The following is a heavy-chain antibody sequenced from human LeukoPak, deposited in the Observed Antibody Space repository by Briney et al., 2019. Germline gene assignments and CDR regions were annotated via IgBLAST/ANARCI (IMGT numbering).Heavy chain of an antibody. J-gene: IGHJ6*02. V-gene: IGHV3-7*03. CDR3: ARWGGLDV. CDR2: INHNGNVN. D-gene: IGHD1-26*01. Sequence: GGSLRLSCAASGFTFSSYWMNWARQAPGKGLEWVASINHNGNVNYYVDSVKGRFTISRDNAKNSLYLQMSNLRAEDTAVYFCARWGGLDVWGHVATVTVSS. CDR1: GFTFSSYW.